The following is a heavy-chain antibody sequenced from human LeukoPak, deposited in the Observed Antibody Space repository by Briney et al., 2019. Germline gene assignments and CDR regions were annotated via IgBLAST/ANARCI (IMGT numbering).Heavy chain of an antibody. V-gene: IGHV4-34*01. J-gene: IGHJ6*03. Sequence: SETLSLTCAVYGGSFSGYYWSWIRQPPGKGLEWIGEINHSGSTNYNPSLKSRVTISVDTSKNQFSLKLSSVTAADTAAYYCARVKAAAGRAYYYYMDVWGKGTTVTVSS. CDR1: GGSFSGYY. CDR3: ARVKAAAGRAYYYYMDV. CDR2: INHSGST. D-gene: IGHD6-13*01.